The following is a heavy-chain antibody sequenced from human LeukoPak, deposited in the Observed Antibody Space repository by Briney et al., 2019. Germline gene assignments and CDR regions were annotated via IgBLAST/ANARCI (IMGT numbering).Heavy chain of an antibody. Sequence: SLKVSCKASGGTFSSYAISWVRQAPGQGLEWLGRIIPIFGTANYAQKFQGRVTITTDESTSTAYMELSSLRSEDSPVYSCARERDGYNYGVDYWGQGTLVTVSS. CDR3: ARERDGYNYGVDY. V-gene: IGHV1-69*05. CDR1: GGTFSSYA. CDR2: IIPIFGTA. J-gene: IGHJ4*02. D-gene: IGHD5-24*01.